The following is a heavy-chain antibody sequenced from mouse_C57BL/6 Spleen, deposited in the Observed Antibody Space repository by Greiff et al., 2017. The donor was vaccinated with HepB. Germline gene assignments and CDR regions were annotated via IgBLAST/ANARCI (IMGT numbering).Heavy chain of an antibody. CDR1: GYAFTNYL. J-gene: IGHJ4*01. V-gene: IGHV1-54*01. CDR3: ARVDY. CDR2: INPGSGGT. Sequence: QVQLKESGAELVRPGTSVKVSCKASGYAFTNYLIEWVKQRPGQGLEWIGAINPGSGGTNYNEKFKGKATLTADKSSSTAYMQLSSLTSEDSAVYFCARVDYWGQGTSVTVSS.